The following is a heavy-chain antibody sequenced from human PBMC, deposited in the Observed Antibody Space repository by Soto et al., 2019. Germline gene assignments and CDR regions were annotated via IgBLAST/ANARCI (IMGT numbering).Heavy chain of an antibody. D-gene: IGHD6-6*01. V-gene: IGHV1-18*04. CDR1: GYTFTNYG. CDR3: ARGGRYSSSSDLTY. J-gene: IGHJ4*02. Sequence: QVQLVQSGPEVKKPGASVKVSCTPSGYTFTNYGDNWVRQAPGQGLEWMGWISADSGDKKYAQKFQGRVTMTTDTSTRTAYMELRSLRFDDSAVYYCARGGRYSSSSDLTYWGQGTLVTVSS. CDR2: ISADSGDK.